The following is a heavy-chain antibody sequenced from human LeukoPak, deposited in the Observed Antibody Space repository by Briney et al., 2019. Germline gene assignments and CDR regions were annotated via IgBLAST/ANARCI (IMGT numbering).Heavy chain of an antibody. D-gene: IGHD4-17*01. J-gene: IGHJ4*02. CDR1: GISFYTDY. Sequence: PSETLSLTCGVHGISFYTDYWSWIRQPPGKGLEWIGEINHSGTTNYNPSLKSRATISIDTSKNQFFLKLSSVTAADAGVFYCARVNYGDLDYWGQGTLVTVSS. V-gene: IGHV4-34*01. CDR2: INHSGTT. CDR3: ARVNYGDLDY.